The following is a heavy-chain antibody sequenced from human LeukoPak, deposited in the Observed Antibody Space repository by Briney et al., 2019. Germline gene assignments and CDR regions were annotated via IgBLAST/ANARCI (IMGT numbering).Heavy chain of an antibody. CDR3: ARPAVAVAGNDWFDP. V-gene: IGHV3-7*01. Sequence: PGGSLRLSCAASGFTFSSYWMSWVRQAPGKGLEWVANIKQDGSEKYYVDSVKGRFTISRDNARNSLYLQMNSLRAEDTAVYYCARPAVAVAGNDWFDPWGQGTLVTVSS. CDR2: IKQDGSEK. CDR1: GFTFSSYW. J-gene: IGHJ5*02. D-gene: IGHD6-19*01.